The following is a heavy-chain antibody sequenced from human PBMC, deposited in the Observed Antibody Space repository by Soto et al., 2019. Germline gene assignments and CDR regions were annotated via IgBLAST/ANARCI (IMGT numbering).Heavy chain of an antibody. CDR2: VYYSGSI. V-gene: IGHV4-31*03. D-gene: IGHD4-17*01. Sequence: QVHLQESGPGLVKPSQTLSLTFTVSGGSISSGGYYWSWVRQHPGKGLEWIGYVYYSGSIYYNPSPKSRVPILVEACKNQFALQLSSVTAADTAVYYWAGRRPTVTKVRGAFDIWCQGTMVTVSS. CDR1: GGSISSGGYY. J-gene: IGHJ3*02. CDR3: AGRRPTVTKVRGAFDI.